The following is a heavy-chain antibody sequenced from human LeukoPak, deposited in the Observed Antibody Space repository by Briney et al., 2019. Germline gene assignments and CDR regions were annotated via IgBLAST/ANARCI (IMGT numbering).Heavy chain of an antibody. CDR3: AKDLENTTMIVVVIRGGAFDI. Sequence: PGGSLRLSCAAPGFTFSSYAMSWVRQAPGKGLEWVSAISGGGGSTYYADSVKGRFTISRDNSKNTLYLQMNSLRAEDTAVYYCAKDLENTTMIVVVIRGGAFDIWGQGTMVTVSS. J-gene: IGHJ3*02. CDR1: GFTFSSYA. D-gene: IGHD3-22*01. V-gene: IGHV3-23*01. CDR2: ISGGGGST.